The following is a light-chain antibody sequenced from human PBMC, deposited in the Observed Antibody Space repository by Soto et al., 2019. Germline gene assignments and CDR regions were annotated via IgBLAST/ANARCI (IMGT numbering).Light chain of an antibody. CDR3: QQRGNWPFT. V-gene: IGKV3-11*01. CDR2: DAS. J-gene: IGKJ5*01. CDR1: QSVSSY. Sequence: EIVLTQSPATLSLSPGERATLSCRASQSVSSYLAWYQQKPGQAPRLLIYDASNRATGIQARFSGSGSVTDFTLTISSLEPEDFAVYYCQQRGNWPFTFGQGTRLEIK.